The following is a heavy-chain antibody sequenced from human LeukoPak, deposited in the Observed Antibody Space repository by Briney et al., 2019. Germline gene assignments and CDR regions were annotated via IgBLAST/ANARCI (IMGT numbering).Heavy chain of an antibody. V-gene: IGHV3-66*01. CDR1: GFTVSSNY. J-gene: IGHJ4*02. D-gene: IGHD6-13*01. CDR3: ARDGPHGYSSSWYVDY. Sequence: GGSLRLSCAASGFTVSSNYMSWVRQAPGKGLEWVSVIYSGGSTYYADSVKGRFTISRDNSKNTLYLQMNSLRAEDTAVYYCARDGPHGYSSSWYVDYWGQGTLVTVSS. CDR2: IYSGGST.